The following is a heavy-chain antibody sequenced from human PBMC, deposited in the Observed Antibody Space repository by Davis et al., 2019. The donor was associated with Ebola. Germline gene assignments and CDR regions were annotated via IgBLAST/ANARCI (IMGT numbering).Heavy chain of an antibody. Sequence: GESLKISCAASGFTFSNAWMSWVRQAPGKGLEWVGRIKSKTDGGTTDYAAPVKGRFTISRDDSKNTLYLQMNSLRAEDTAVYYCARDNVLLTVVVPATHDAFDIWGQGTMVTVSS. CDR1: GFTFSNAW. D-gene: IGHD2-2*01. CDR2: IKSKTDGGTT. J-gene: IGHJ3*02. CDR3: ARDNVLLTVVVPATHDAFDI. V-gene: IGHV3-15*01.